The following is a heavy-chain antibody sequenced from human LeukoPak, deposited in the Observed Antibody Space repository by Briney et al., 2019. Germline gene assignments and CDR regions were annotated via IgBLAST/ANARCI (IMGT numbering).Heavy chain of an antibody. Sequence: SETLSLTCTVSGGSISSYYWSWIRQPAGKGLEWIGRIYTSGSTNYNPSLKSRVTMSVDTSKNQFSLRLSSVTVADTAVYYCARGGVLLYYCDSSGATGWFDPWGQGTLVTVSS. CDR1: GGSISSYY. V-gene: IGHV4-4*07. CDR2: IYTSGST. CDR3: ARGGVLLYYCDSSGATGWFDP. J-gene: IGHJ5*02. D-gene: IGHD3-22*01.